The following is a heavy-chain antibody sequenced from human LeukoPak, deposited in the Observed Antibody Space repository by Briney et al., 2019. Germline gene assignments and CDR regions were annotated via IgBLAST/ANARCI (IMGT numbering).Heavy chain of an antibody. CDR2: ISSNGGST. V-gene: IGHV3-64D*06. Sequence: PGGSLRLSCSASGFTFSSYAMHWVRQAPGQGLEYVSAISSNGGSTYYADSVKGRFTISRDNSKNTLYLQMSSLSAEDTAVYYCVKGGSYSLGGDYWGQGTLVTVSS. CDR3: VKGGSYSLGGDY. D-gene: IGHD1-26*01. J-gene: IGHJ4*02. CDR1: GFTFSSYA.